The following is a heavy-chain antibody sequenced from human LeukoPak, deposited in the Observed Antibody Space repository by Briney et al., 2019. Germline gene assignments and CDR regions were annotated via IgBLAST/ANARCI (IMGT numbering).Heavy chain of an antibody. CDR3: ARDLRTSTYYFDY. V-gene: IGHV1-69*04. CDR2: IIPILGIA. D-gene: IGHD5/OR15-5a*01. CDR1: GGTFSSYA. Sequence: ASVKVSCKASGGTFSSYAISWVRQAPGQGLEWMGRIIPILGIANYAQKFQGRVTITADKSTSTAYMELSSLRSEDTAVYYCARDLRTSTYYFDYWGQGTLVTVSS. J-gene: IGHJ4*02.